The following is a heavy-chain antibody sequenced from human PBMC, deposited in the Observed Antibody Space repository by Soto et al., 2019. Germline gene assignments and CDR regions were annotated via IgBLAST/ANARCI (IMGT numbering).Heavy chain of an antibody. CDR3: ARDGDSQAVADAFDI. V-gene: IGHV3-48*01. Sequence: GGSLRLSCAASGFTFSSYSMNWVRQAPGKGLEWVSYISSRSSTIYYADSVKGRFTISRDNAKNSLYLQMNSLRAEDTAVYYCARDGDSQAVADAFDIWGQGTMVTVSS. D-gene: IGHD6-19*01. CDR1: GFTFSSYS. J-gene: IGHJ3*02. CDR2: ISSRSSTI.